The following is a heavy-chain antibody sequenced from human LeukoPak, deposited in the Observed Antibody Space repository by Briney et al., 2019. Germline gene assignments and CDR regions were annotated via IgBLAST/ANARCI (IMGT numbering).Heavy chain of an antibody. V-gene: IGHV1-8*01. Sequence: ASVKVSCKASGYTFTSYDINWVRQATGQGLEWMGWMNPNSGNTGYAQKFQGRIILTSDTSISTAYLELSSLRSEDTAVYYCARGVREQWLAYYFDYWGQGTLVTVSS. CDR3: ARGVREQWLAYYFDY. D-gene: IGHD6-19*01. J-gene: IGHJ4*02. CDR1: GYTFTSYD. CDR2: MNPNSGNT.